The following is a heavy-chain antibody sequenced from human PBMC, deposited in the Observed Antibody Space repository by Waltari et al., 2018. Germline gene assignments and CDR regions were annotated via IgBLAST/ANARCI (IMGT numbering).Heavy chain of an antibody. Sequence: EVQLLDSGGGLVQPGGSLRLSCITSGFTFSDYAMSWVRQAPGDGPEWVSGLNRVRGPYYADSVKGRFTIFRDNSKNTVYLQMSSLRAEDTAIYYCAKDYPRVGIVLESDAIFDHWGQGARVTVSS. CDR2: LNRVRGP. D-gene: IGHD2-2*01. J-gene: IGHJ4*02. V-gene: IGHV3-23*01. CDR1: GFTFSDYA. CDR3: AKDYPRVGIVLESDAIFDH.